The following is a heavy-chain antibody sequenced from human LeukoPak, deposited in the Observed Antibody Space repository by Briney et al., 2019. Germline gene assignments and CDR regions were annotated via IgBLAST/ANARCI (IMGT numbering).Heavy chain of an antibody. CDR3: VRESRRYQLPGLNDYYYMDV. CDR2: IKQDGSEK. V-gene: IGHV3-7*01. D-gene: IGHD2-2*01. CDR1: GSTFSNYW. Sequence: GGSLRLSCAASGSTFSNYWMNWVRQAPGKGLEWVANIKQDGSEKYYVDSVKGRFTISRDIAKNSLYLQMNSLRAEDTAVYYCVRESRRYQLPGLNDYYYMDVWGKGTTVTVSS. J-gene: IGHJ6*03.